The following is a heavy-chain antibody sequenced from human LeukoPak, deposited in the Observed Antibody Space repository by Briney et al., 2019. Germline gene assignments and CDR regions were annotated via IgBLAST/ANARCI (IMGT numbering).Heavy chain of an antibody. Sequence: PGGSLTLSCGGSGISLSGSWMSWVRQAPGKGPEWVANIKEDGSERYYVGSVRGRFTISRDNAKNSLHLQMNSLRAEDTAVYYCTRNEHWGQGTLVTVSS. CDR1: GISLSGSW. CDR3: TRNEH. CDR2: IKEDGSER. V-gene: IGHV3-7*01. J-gene: IGHJ4*02.